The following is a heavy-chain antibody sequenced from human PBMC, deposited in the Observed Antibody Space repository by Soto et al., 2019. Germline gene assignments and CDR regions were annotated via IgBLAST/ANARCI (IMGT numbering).Heavy chain of an antibody. CDR1: GFTFSGSA. CDR3: TRHDSNYDFWSGSPPRYGMDV. V-gene: IGHV3-73*01. CDR2: IRSKANSYAT. Sequence: GXSQRLSSAASGFTFSGSAMHWVRQASGKGLEWVGRIRSKANSYATAYAASVKGRFTISRDDSKNTAYLQMNSLKTEDTAVYYCTRHDSNYDFWSGSPPRYGMDVWGQGTTVTVSS. D-gene: IGHD3-3*01. J-gene: IGHJ6*02.